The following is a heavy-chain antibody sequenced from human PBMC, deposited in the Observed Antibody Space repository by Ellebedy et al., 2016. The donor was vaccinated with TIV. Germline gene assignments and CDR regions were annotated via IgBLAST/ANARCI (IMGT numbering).Heavy chain of an antibody. J-gene: IGHJ3*02. CDR3: AKETFNDVDLKVWGVLDI. Sequence: EGSLRLSCTASGFTVSSDYMSWVRQAPGKGLEWVSVSHRDGDTNYADSVKGRFIVSRDKSRNTLYLQMTGLSVEDTAVYYCAKETFNDVDLKVWGVLDIWGQGTMVTVSS. CDR2: SHRDGDT. D-gene: IGHD5/OR15-5a*01. V-gene: IGHV3-66*01. CDR1: GFTVSSDY.